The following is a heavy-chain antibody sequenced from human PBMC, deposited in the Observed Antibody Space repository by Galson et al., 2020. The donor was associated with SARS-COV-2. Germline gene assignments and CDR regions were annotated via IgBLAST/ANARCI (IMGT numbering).Heavy chain of an antibody. CDR3: AKLRFLEWLLSPSNYFDY. Sequence: GESLKISCAASGFTFSSYAMSWVRQAPGKGLEWVSAISGSGGSTYYADSVKGRFTISRDNSKNTLYLQMNSLRAEDTAVYYCAKLRFLEWLLSPSNYFDYWGQGTLVTVSS. CDR2: ISGSGGST. D-gene: IGHD3-3*01. V-gene: IGHV3-23*01. J-gene: IGHJ4*02. CDR1: GFTFSSYA.